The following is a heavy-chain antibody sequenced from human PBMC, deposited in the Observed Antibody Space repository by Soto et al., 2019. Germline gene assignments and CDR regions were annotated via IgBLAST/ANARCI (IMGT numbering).Heavy chain of an antibody. J-gene: IGHJ4*02. D-gene: IGHD6-13*01. Sequence: QVQLVESGGGVVQPGRSLRLSCAASGFTFSRYGMHWVRQAPGKGLEWVAVIWYDGDNKYYADSVKGRFTISRDNSKNTLYLQMNSLRAEDTAVYYCAREYSNPWYYFDYWGQGTLVTVSS. CDR2: IWYDGDNK. V-gene: IGHV3-33*01. CDR1: GFTFSRYG. CDR3: AREYSNPWYYFDY.